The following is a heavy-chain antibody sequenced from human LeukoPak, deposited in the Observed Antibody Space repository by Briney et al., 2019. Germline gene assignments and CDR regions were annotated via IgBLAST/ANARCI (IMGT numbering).Heavy chain of an antibody. J-gene: IGHJ6*02. CDR1: GGSISSYY. CDR2: IYYSGST. D-gene: IGHD6-13*01. V-gene: IGHV4-59*12. Sequence: SETLSLTCTVSGGSISSYYWSWIRQPPGKGLEWIGYIYYSGSTYYNPSLKSRVTISVDTSKNQFSLKLSSVTAADTAVYYCARDAVAAAGLGMDVWGQGTTVTVSS. CDR3: ARDAVAAAGLGMDV.